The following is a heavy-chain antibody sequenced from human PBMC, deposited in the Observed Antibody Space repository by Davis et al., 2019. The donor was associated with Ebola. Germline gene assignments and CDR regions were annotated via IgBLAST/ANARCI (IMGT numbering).Heavy chain of an antibody. CDR2: ISYVGSID. Sequence: GESLKISCAASGFTLSLFGMHWVRQAPGKALEWVAVISYVGSIDYYADSVKGRFTISRDNSKNTLHLQMNSLTGEDTAVYYCARALWKNLVSDFWGQGTLVTVSS. D-gene: IGHD1/OR15-1a*01. CDR1: GFTLSLFG. CDR3: ARALWKNLVSDF. J-gene: IGHJ4*02. V-gene: IGHV3-30*03.